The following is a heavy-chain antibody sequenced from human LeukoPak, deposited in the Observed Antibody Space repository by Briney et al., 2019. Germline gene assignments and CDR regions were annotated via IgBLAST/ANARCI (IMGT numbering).Heavy chain of an antibody. V-gene: IGHV4-4*07. CDR3: ASTVAGIGYFDY. Sequence: SETLSLTCTVSGGSISGYYWSWIRQPAGKGLEWIGRIYTRGSTNYNPSLKTRVTMSIDTSKNHFSLKLSSVTAADTAVYYCASTVAGIGYFDYWGQGTLVTVSS. J-gene: IGHJ4*02. CDR2: IYTRGST. CDR1: GGSISGYY. D-gene: IGHD6-19*01.